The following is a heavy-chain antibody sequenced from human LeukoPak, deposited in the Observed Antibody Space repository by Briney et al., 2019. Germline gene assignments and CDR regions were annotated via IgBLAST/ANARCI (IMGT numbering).Heavy chain of an antibody. CDR1: GYTFTSYG. D-gene: IGHD2-2*01. CDR2: ISAYNGNT. Sequence: GASVKVSCKASGYTFTSYGISWVRQAPGQGLGWMGWISAYNGNTNYAQKLQGRVTMTTDTSTSTAYMELRSLRSDDTAVYYCARDLGGVVPAAPYNWFDPWGQGTLATVSS. CDR3: ARDLGGVVPAAPYNWFDP. V-gene: IGHV1-18*01. J-gene: IGHJ5*02.